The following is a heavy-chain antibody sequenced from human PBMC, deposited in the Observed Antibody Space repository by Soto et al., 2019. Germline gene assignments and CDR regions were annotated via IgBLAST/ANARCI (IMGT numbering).Heavy chain of an antibody. CDR1: GYTFTSYD. CDR3: ARVVRGYDTPLYYYYGMDV. J-gene: IGHJ6*02. V-gene: IGHV1-8*01. CDR2: MNPNSGNT. D-gene: IGHD5-12*01. Sequence: ASVKVSCKASGYTFTSYDINWVRQATGQGLEWMGWMNPNSGNTGYAQKFQGRVTMTRNTSISTAYMELSSLRSEDTAVYYCARVVRGYDTPLYYYYGMDVWGQGTTVTV.